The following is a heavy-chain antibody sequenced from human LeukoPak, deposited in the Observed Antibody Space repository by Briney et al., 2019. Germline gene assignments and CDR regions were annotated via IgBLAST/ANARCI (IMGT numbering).Heavy chain of an antibody. CDR3: ARDSSWGTSEYFQH. J-gene: IGHJ1*01. Sequence: SVKVSCKASGGTFSSYAISWVRQAPGQGLEWMGRIIPIFGTANYAQKFQGRVTITTDESTSTAYMELSSLRSEDTAVYYCARDSSWGTSEYFQHWGQGTLVAVSS. CDR1: GGTFSSYA. V-gene: IGHV1-69*05. D-gene: IGHD6-13*01. CDR2: IIPIFGTA.